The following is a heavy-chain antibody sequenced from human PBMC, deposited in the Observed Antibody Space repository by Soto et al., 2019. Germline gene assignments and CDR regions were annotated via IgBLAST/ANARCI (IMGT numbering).Heavy chain of an antibody. CDR3: AGRSRGYSSYASHMDG. CDR2: ISYTGNT. J-gene: IGHJ4*02. CDR1: GGSISNYY. V-gene: IGHV4-59*01. D-gene: IGHD5-12*01. Sequence: SETLSLTSTAAGGSISNYYWCWIRQPPEKGLERIGYISYTGNTNYNPSLKSRVTITMDTSKNHSSLKLSTVTAADTAVYYCAGRSRGYSSYASHMDGWGQGTQVT.